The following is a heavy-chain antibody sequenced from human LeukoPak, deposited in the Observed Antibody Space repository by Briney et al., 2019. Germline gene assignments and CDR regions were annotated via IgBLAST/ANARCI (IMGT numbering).Heavy chain of an antibody. CDR3: ARLLSDYGAYCFDS. CDR2: ISGVSTTI. V-gene: IGHV3-48*01. CDR1: GFTFSDYS. Sequence: GGSLRLSCAASGFTFSDYSMNWVRQAPGKGLEWVSYISGVSTTIYYADSVKGRFTISRDNAKNSLYLQMNSLRAEDTAVYYCARLLSDYGAYCFDSWGQGTLVAVSS. J-gene: IGHJ4*02. D-gene: IGHD4-17*01.